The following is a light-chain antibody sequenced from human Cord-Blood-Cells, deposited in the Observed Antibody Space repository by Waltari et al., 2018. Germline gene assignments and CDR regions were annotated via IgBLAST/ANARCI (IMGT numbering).Light chain of an antibody. CDR3: QQYYRTPYT. CDR1: QSVLYSSNNKNY. J-gene: IGKJ2*01. Sequence: IAITQSPSSLSSSLAERATITSKSSQSVLYSSNNKNYLAWYQQKPGQSPKLLIYWASTRESGVPDRFSGSGSGTDFTLAISRLQAEDGAVYCCQQYYRTPYTFGQGTKLESK. CDR2: WAS. V-gene: IGKV4-1*01.